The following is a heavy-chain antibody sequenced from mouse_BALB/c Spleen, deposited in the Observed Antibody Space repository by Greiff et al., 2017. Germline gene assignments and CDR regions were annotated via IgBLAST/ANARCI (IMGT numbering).Heavy chain of an antibody. Sequence: QVQLQQPGAELVRPGASVKLSCKASGYSLTSYWMNWVKQRPGQGLEWIGMIYPSDSATRLNQKFKDKATMTVDKSSSTAYMQLSSPTSEDSAVYYCARSGSTTATTWFAYWVQGTLVTVSA. D-gene: IGHD1-2*01. CDR3: ARSGSTTATTWFAY. V-gene: IGHV1-61*01. CDR1: GYSLTSYW. J-gene: IGHJ3*01. CDR2: IYPSDSAT.